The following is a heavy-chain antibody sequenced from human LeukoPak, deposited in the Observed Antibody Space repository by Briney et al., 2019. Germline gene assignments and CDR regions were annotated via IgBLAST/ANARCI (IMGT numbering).Heavy chain of an antibody. J-gene: IGHJ4*02. CDR3: ANEIRPNDY. D-gene: IGHD4-17*01. Sequence: GGSLRLSCAASGFTFSSYAMTWVRQAPGKGLEWVSAISISGSKTYYADSVKGRFTISRDNSKNTLYLQMNSLRAEDTAVYYCANEIRPNDYWGQGTQVTVSS. V-gene: IGHV3-23*01. CDR1: GFTFSSYA. CDR2: ISISGSKT.